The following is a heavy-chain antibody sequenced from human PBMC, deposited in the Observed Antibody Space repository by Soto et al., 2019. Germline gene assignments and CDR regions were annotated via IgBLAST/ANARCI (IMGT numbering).Heavy chain of an antibody. V-gene: IGHV3-21*01. CDR3: ARARITMIVAGPHAFDI. CDR2: ISSSSSYI. D-gene: IGHD3-22*01. Sequence: PAWSLRLSCAASGFTFSSYSMNWVRQAPGKGLEWVSSISSSSSYIYYADSVKGRFTISRDNAKNSLYLQMNSLRAEDTAVYYCARARITMIVAGPHAFDIWGQGTMVTVSS. J-gene: IGHJ3*02. CDR1: GFTFSSYS.